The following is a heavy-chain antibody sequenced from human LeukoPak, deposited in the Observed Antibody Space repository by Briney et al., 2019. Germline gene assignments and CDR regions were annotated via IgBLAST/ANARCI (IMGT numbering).Heavy chain of an antibody. J-gene: IGHJ4*02. CDR3: GRDHILTGEFDY. CDR2: IYYSGST. V-gene: IGHV4-30-4*01. CDR1: GGSISSGDYY. D-gene: IGHD3-9*01. Sequence: SETLSLTCTVSGGSISSGDYYWSWIRQPPGKGLEWIGYIYYSGSTYFNPSLKSRVTISVDTSKNQFSLKLNCGTGADTAVYYCGRDHILTGEFDYWGQGTLVTVSS.